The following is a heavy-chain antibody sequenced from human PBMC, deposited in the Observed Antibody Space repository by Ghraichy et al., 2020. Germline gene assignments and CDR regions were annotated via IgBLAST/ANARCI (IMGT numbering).Heavy chain of an antibody. CDR3: ALNSGSDWKHFDY. Sequence: SETLSLTCTVSGGSISSYSCSWIRQPPGKGLEWIGYIYYSGSTNYNPSLKSRVTISVDTSKNQFSLKLSSVTAADTAVYYCALNSGSDWKHFDYWGQGTLVTVSS. J-gene: IGHJ4*02. V-gene: IGHV4-59*01. D-gene: IGHD1-26*01. CDR2: IYYSGST. CDR1: GGSISSYS.